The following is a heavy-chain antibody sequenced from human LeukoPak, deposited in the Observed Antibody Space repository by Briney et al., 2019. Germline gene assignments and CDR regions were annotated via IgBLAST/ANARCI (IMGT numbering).Heavy chain of an antibody. D-gene: IGHD1-14*01. J-gene: IGHJ4*02. V-gene: IGHV4-59*12. CDR3: ARVGTRLYFDY. Sequence: SETLSLTCTVSGGSISSYYWSWVRQPPGKGLEWIGYIYYSGSTNYNPSLKSRVTISVDTSKNQFSLKLSSVTAADTAVYYCARVGTRLYFDYWGQGTLVTVSS. CDR2: IYYSGST. CDR1: GGSISSYY.